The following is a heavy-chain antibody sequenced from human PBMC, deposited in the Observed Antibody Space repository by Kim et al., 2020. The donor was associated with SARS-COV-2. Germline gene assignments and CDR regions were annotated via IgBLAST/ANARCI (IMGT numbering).Heavy chain of an antibody. CDR2: ISSSSSTI. J-gene: IGHJ6*02. CDR3: ARDLAYCGGDCYSVRYYYYGMDV. D-gene: IGHD2-21*02. CDR1: GFTFSSYS. Sequence: GGSLRLSCAASGFTFSSYSMNWVRQAPGKGLEWVSYISSSSSTIYYADSVKGRFTISRDNAKNSLYLQMNSLRDEDTAVYYCARDLAYCGGDCYSVRYYYYGMDVWGQGTTVTVSS. V-gene: IGHV3-48*02.